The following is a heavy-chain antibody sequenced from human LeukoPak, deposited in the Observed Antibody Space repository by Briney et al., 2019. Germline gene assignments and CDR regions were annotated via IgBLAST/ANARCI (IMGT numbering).Heavy chain of an antibody. J-gene: IGHJ5*02. CDR1: GGSISSSSYY. CDR2: IYYSGST. V-gene: IGHV4-39*07. Sequence: SETLSLTCTVSGGSISSSSYYWGWIRQPPGEGLEWIGSIYYSGSTYYNPSLKSRVTISVDTSKTQFSLKLSSVTAADAAVYYCARTVARLINWFDPWGQGTLVTVSS. D-gene: IGHD5-12*01. CDR3: ARTVARLINWFDP.